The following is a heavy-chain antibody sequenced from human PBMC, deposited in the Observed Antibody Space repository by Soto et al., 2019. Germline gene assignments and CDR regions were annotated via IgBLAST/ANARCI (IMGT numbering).Heavy chain of an antibody. CDR3: VRDAAYAFDI. CDR1: GFTFSSYT. V-gene: IGHV3-48*02. CDR2: IRSTSDAT. Sequence: GGSLRLSCAASGFTFSSYTMNWVRQAPGKGLEWVSNIRSTSDATYYADSVKGRFTISRDNAKNSLHLQMNSLRDEDTAVYYCVRDAAYAFDIWGQGTMVTVSS. J-gene: IGHJ3*02. D-gene: IGHD6-25*01.